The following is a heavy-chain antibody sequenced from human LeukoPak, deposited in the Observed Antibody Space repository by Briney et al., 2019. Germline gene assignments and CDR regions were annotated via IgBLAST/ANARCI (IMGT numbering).Heavy chain of an antibody. D-gene: IGHD2/OR15-2a*01. V-gene: IGHV3-7*01. CDR3: TVYKADNWFDP. J-gene: IGHJ5*02. CDR2: IKQDGSEK. Sequence: GGSLRLSCAASGFTFSSYWMSWVRQAPGKGLGWVANIKQDGSEKYYVDSVKGRFTISRDNAKNSLYVQMNSLRVEDTAIYYSTVYKADNWFDPWGQGTLVTASS. CDR1: GFTFSSYW.